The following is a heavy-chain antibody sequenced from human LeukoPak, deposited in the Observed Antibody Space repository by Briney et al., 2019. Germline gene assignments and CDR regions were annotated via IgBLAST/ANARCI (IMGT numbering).Heavy chain of an antibody. Sequence: TGGSLRLSCAASGFTFSTAWVCWVRKAPGKGLEWVGRFKSKIDGGTTEYAAPVKGRFTISRDDSKNTVYLQMNSLKTEDTAVYFCSTAGYCSGGDCYSFDYWGQGIRVTLSS. D-gene: IGHD2-15*01. V-gene: IGHV3-15*01. CDR3: STAGYCSGGDCYSFDY. CDR2: FKSKIDGGTT. CDR1: GFTFSTAW. J-gene: IGHJ4*02.